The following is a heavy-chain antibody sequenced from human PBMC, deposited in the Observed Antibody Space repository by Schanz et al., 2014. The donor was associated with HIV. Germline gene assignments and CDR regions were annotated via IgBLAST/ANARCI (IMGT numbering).Heavy chain of an antibody. CDR3: VHDDSDNDGFDM. Sequence: EVRLVESGGGLVQSGGSLRLSCAASGFSFSNFWVTWVRQAPGKRLEWVANMNQDGSRKYYVDSVKGRFTISRDNAANSLFLQMNSLRAEDTAVYYCVHDDSDNDGFDMWGQGTMVTVS. CDR1: GFSFSNFW. D-gene: IGHD3-22*01. J-gene: IGHJ3*02. CDR2: MNQDGSRK. V-gene: IGHV3-7*01.